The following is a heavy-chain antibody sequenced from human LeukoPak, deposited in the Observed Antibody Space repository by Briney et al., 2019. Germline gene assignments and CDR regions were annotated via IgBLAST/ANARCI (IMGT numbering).Heavy chain of an antibody. CDR1: GFTFSSYG. V-gene: IGHV3-7*04. Sequence: PGGSLRLSCAASGFTFSSYGMHWVRQAPGKGLEWVANIKQDGSDENYVDSVKGRFTISRDNGKNSLYLQMNSLRAEDTAVYYCARGGSDSDYWGQGTLVTVSS. CDR2: IKQDGSDE. D-gene: IGHD6-6*01. CDR3: ARGGSDSDY. J-gene: IGHJ4*02.